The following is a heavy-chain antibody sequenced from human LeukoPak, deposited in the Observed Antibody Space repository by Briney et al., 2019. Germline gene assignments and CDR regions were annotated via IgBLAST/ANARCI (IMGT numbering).Heavy chain of an antibody. J-gene: IGHJ4*02. CDR3: GRGFYYRSSGYPLDF. CDR2: ISGYNGDT. CDR1: GFTFTRYG. Sequence: ASVNVSCKASGFTFTRYGIFWVRQAPGQGLQWMGWISGYNGDTNYAQSLQGRVTMTTDTSTNTAYMELRSLRTDDTAVYYCGRGFYYRSSGYPLDFWGQGTLVTVSP. D-gene: IGHD3-22*01. V-gene: IGHV1-18*01.